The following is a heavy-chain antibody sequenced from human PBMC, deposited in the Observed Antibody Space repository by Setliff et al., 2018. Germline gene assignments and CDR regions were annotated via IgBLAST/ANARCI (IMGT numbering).Heavy chain of an antibody. J-gene: IGHJ4*02. V-gene: IGHV3-30*03. CDR2: MADDGSNQ. CDR1: GFTFSSYS. CDR3: ARAIRNYYDTSGYYYPDY. Sequence: GGSLRLSCAASGFTFSSYSMNWVRQAPGKGLEWVAVMADDGSNQYYADSVKGRFTISRDNSKSILYLQMNSLKPDDTAVYYCARAIRNYYDTSGYYYPDYWGQGTLVTVS. D-gene: IGHD3-22*01.